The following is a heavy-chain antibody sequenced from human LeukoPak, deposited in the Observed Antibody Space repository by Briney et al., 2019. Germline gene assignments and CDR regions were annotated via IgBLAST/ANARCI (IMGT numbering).Heavy chain of an antibody. V-gene: IGHV3-48*03. CDR1: GFTFSSYE. J-gene: IGHJ6*02. Sequence: GGSLRLSCAASGFTFSSYEMNWVRQAPGKGLKWVSYISSSGRTIYYADSVKGRFSISRDNAKNSLYLEMNGLRAEDTAVYYCARDLLLWFGDYYYGMDVWGQGTTVTVSS. CDR2: ISSSGRTI. CDR3: ARDLLLWFGDYYYGMDV. D-gene: IGHD3-10*01.